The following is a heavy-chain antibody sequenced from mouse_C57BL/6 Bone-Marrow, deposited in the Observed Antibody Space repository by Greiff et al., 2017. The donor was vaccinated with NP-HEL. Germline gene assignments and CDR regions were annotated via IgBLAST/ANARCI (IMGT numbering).Heavy chain of an antibody. V-gene: IGHV1-64*01. CDR2: IHPNSGST. CDR1: GYTFTSYW. Sequence: QVQLQQPGAELVKPGASVKLSCKASGYTFTSYWMHWVKQRPGQGLEWIGMIHPNSGSTNYNEKFKSKATLTVDKSSSTAYMQLSSLTSEDSAVYYCATDYYGSPWFAYWGQGTLVTVSA. CDR3: ATDYYGSPWFAY. J-gene: IGHJ3*01. D-gene: IGHD1-1*01.